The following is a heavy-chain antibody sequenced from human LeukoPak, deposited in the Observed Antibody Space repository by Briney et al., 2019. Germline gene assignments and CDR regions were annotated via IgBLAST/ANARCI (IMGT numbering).Heavy chain of an antibody. CDR2: IKQDGSEK. J-gene: IGHJ4*02. CDR1: GFTFSSYW. CDR3: ARDAGDYDLDY. Sequence: GGSLRLSCAASGFTFSSYWMTWVRQAPGKGLEWVANIKQDGSEKYYVDSVKGRFTISRDNAKNSLYLQMNSLRAEDTAVYYCARDAGDYDLDYWGQGTLVTVSS. V-gene: IGHV3-7*01. D-gene: IGHD4-17*01.